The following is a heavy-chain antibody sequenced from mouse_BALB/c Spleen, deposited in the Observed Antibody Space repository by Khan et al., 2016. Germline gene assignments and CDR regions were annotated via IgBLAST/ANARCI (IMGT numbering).Heavy chain of an antibody. CDR3: ARGRGIYTGDDGFAY. J-gene: IGHJ3*01. Sequence: EVELVESGGGLVKPGGSLTLSCAASGFSFSSYAMSCVLQPLAKSLEWFACISSGGSTYYSASVKGRLVSSRDNASNIRNLQMGSLRSEDQTMVYCARGRGIYTGDDGFAYWGQGTLVTVSA. D-gene: IGHD4-1*01. CDR1: GFSFSSYA. V-gene: IGHV5-6-5*01. CDR2: ISSGGST.